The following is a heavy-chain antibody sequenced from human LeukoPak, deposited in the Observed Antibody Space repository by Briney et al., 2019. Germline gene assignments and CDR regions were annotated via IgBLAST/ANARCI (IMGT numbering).Heavy chain of an antibody. D-gene: IGHD4-17*01. V-gene: IGHV1-18*01. CDR1: GYTFTSCG. CDR3: ARVSAPPDYGDYVSENWFDP. J-gene: IGHJ5*02. CDR2: ISAYNKR. Sequence: ASVKVSCKASGYTFTSCGINWVRQAPGQGLEWMGWISAYNKRNYAQKFRGRVTMTTDTSTSTAYMELRNLRSDDTAVYYCARVSAPPDYGDYVSENWFDPWGQGTLVTVSS.